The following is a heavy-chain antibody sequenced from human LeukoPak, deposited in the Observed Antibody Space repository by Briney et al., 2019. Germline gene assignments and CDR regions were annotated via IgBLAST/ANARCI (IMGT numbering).Heavy chain of an antibody. CDR2: IYYSGST. CDR1: GGSISSYY. J-gene: IGHJ1*01. Sequence: SETLSLTCTVSGGSISSYYWSWIRQPPGKGLEWIGYIYYSGSTNYNPSLKSRVTISVDTSKNQFSLKLSSVTAADTAVYYCARVQQLAPAAVFQHWGQGTLVTVSS. D-gene: IGHD6-13*01. V-gene: IGHV4-59*01. CDR3: ARVQQLAPAAVFQH.